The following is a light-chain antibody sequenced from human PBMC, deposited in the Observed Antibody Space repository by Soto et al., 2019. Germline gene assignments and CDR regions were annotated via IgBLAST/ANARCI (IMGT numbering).Light chain of an antibody. CDR2: AAS. CDR1: QGLSSW. J-gene: IGKJ4*01. CDR3: QPANSLPLT. Sequence: DIQMTQSPSSFFASVGDRVTITCRASQGLSSWLAWYQQKPGKAPKLLIYAASSLQSGVPSSFSGSGSSTDVTLTIGVRQPEDFANYFFQPANSLPLTLGGET. V-gene: IGKV1-12*01.